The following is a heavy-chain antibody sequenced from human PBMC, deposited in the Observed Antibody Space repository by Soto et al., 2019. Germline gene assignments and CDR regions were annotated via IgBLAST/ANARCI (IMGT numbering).Heavy chain of an antibody. D-gene: IGHD6-13*01. V-gene: IGHV3-30-3*01. CDR3: ARDRPNSSSWYVNYYYGMDV. Sequence: GGARRLSCAPSGLNFSSYAMPPVRPAPGKGREGVAVISYDGSNKYYADSVKGRFTISRDNCKNTLYLQMNSLRAEDTAVYYCARDRPNSSSWYVNYYYGMDVWGQGTTVTVSS. CDR1: GLNFSSYA. J-gene: IGHJ6*02. CDR2: ISYDGSNK.